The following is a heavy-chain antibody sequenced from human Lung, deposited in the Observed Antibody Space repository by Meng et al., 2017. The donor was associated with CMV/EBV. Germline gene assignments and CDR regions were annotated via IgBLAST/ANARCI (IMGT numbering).Heavy chain of an antibody. CDR3: ATYSRAPAALLAYFNY. CDR2: ISSDGQNK. CDR1: RVTFRNYA. D-gene: IGHD2-2*01. Sequence: GESLKISCVVSRVTFRNYAMHWVRQAPGKGPEWVAVISSDGQNKYYADSVKGRFAISRDNLRSTLYLQLSSLRLEDTAVYYCATYSRAPAALLAYFNYWGLGTLVTGSS. J-gene: IGHJ4*02. V-gene: IGHV3-30*09.